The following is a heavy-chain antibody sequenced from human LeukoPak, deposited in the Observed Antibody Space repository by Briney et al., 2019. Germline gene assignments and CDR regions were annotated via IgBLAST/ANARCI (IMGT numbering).Heavy chain of an antibody. V-gene: IGHV1-24*01. Sequence: PGGSLRLSCAASGFTFSSYAMHWVRQAPGKGLEWMGGFDPEDGETIYAQKFQGRVTMTEDTSTDTAYMELSSLRSEDTAVYYCAFESGYPGLFDYWGQGTLVTVSS. J-gene: IGHJ4*02. CDR3: AFESGYPGLFDY. D-gene: IGHD3-3*01. CDR2: FDPEDGET. CDR1: GFTFSSYA.